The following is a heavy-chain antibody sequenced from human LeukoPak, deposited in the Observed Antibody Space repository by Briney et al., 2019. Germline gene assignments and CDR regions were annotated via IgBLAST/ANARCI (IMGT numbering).Heavy chain of an antibody. CDR3: AKDLTGRLVQDAFDI. V-gene: IGHV3-23*01. CDR2: SSGSGGST. J-gene: IGHJ3*02. Sequence: GGSLRLSCAASGFTFSSYAMNWVRQAPGKGLEWVSGSSGSGGSTYYADSVKGRFTISRDNSENTLYLQMNSLRAEDTAVYYCAKDLTGRLVQDAFDIWGQGTMVTVSS. D-gene: IGHD3-9*01. CDR1: GFTFSSYA.